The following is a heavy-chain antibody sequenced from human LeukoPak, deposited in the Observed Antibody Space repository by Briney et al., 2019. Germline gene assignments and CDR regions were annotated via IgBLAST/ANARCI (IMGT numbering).Heavy chain of an antibody. CDR2: IYSGGST. J-gene: IGHJ6*03. CDR3: ARLSIAVRPVAPGDYYMDV. D-gene: IGHD6-6*01. Sequence: GGSLRLSCAASGFTVSSNYMSWVRQAPGKGLEWVSVIYSGGSTYYADSVKGRFTISRDNSKNTLYLQMNSLRAEDTAVYYCARLSIAVRPVAPGDYYMDVWGKGTTVTVSS. V-gene: IGHV3-53*01. CDR1: GFTVSSNY.